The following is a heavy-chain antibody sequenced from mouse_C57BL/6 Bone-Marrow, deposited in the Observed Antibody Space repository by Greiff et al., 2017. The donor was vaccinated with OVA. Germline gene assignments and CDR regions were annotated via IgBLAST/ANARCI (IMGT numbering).Heavy chain of an antibody. CDR1: GFSLTSYG. Sequence: QVQLQQSGPGLVQPSQSLSITCTVSGFSLTSYGVHWVRQSPGKGLEWLGVIWSGGSTDYNAAFISRLSISKDNSKSQVFFKMNSLQADDTAIYYCARDPLYTTYYYAMDYWGQGTSVTVSS. J-gene: IGHJ4*01. D-gene: IGHD5-5*01. CDR2: IWSGGST. CDR3: ARDPLYTTYYYAMDY. V-gene: IGHV2-2*01.